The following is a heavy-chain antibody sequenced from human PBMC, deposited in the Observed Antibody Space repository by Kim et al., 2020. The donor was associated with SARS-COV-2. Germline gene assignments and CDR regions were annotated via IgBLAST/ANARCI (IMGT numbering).Heavy chain of an antibody. Sequence: SETLSLTCTVSGGSISSSDYYWGWIRQPPGKGLEWIGSIYYTRTTYYNPSLKSRVTISVDTSKNQFSLKLSSVTDATVYYCARHGCTGGVCYFDPWGQGTLVTVSS. V-gene: IGHV4-39*01. CDR2: IYYTRTT. D-gene: IGHD2-8*02. J-gene: IGHJ5*02. CDR3: ARHGCTGGVCYFDP. CDR1: GGSISSSDYY.